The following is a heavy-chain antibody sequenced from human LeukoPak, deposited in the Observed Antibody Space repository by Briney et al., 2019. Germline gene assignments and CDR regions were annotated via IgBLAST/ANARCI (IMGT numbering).Heavy chain of an antibody. J-gene: IGHJ4*02. V-gene: IGHV3-23*01. CDR3: AMYSSSWYNYYSYFDY. CDR2: ISGTGGST. CDR1: RLAFSSYA. Sequence: GRSLRLSCAASRLAFSSYAMSSVREAPGQGLESVSAISGTGGSTYYADSVKGPSTISRDNSKNTLYLQMNSLRAEDTAVYYCAMYSSSWYNYYSYFDYWGQGTLVTVSS. D-gene: IGHD6-13*01.